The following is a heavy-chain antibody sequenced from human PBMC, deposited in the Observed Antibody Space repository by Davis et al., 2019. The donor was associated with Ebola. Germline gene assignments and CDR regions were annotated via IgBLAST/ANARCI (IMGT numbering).Heavy chain of an antibody. D-gene: IGHD3-22*01. J-gene: IGHJ2*01. CDR3: ARPWRSGYYHYWYFDL. CDR2: INHSGST. V-gene: IGHV4-34*01. CDR1: GGSFSGYY. Sequence: SETLSLTCAVYGGSFSGYYWSWIRQPPGKGLEWIGEINHSGSTNYNPSLKSRVTISVDTSKNQFSLKLSSVTAADTAVYYCARPWRSGYYHYWYFDLWGRGTLVTVSP.